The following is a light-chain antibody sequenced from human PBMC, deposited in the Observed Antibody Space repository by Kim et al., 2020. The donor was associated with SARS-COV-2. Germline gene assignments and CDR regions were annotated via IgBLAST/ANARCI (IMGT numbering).Light chain of an antibody. CDR2: DNN. Sequence: QSVLTQPPSVSAAPGQKVTISCSGSSSNIGNNYVSWYQQLPGTAPKLLIYDNNKRPSGIPDRFSGSKSGTSATLGITGLQTGDEADYYCGTWDGSLSGVVFGGGTQLTVL. CDR3: GTWDGSLSGVV. J-gene: IGLJ2*01. V-gene: IGLV1-51*01. CDR1: SSNIGNNY.